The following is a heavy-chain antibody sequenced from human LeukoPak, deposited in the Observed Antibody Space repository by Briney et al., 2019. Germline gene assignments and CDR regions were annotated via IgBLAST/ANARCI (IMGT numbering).Heavy chain of an antibody. CDR1: DGSISSGSYY. V-gene: IGHV4-61*02. CDR3: ARGQRYYYDSSGYNWFDP. J-gene: IGHJ5*02. Sequence: SETLSLTCPVSDGSISSGSYYWSWIRQPAGKGLEWIGRIYTSGSTNYNPSLKSRVTISVDTSKNQFSLKLSSVTAADTAVYYCARGQRYYYDSSGYNWFDPWGQGTLVTVSS. CDR2: IYTSGST. D-gene: IGHD3-22*01.